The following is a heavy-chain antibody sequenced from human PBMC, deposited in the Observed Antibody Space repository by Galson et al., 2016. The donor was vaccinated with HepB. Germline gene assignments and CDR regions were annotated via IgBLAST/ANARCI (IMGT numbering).Heavy chain of an antibody. V-gene: IGHV1-2*02. D-gene: IGHD1-26*01. J-gene: IGHJ4*02. CDR3: VRGEPKSHLNPPTGI. CDR2: MNTNTGGT. CDR1: GYTFTDYY. Sequence: SVKVSCKASGYTFTDYYIHWVRQAPGQGLEWMGWMNTNTGGTNYAQKFEDRVSMPRHTSINTDKMEMRSLKSVDTAVYYCVRGEPKSHLNPPTGIWGQGTLVTVSS.